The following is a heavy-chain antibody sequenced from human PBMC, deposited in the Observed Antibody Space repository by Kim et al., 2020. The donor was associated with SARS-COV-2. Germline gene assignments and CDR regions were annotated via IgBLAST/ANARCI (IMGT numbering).Heavy chain of an antibody. V-gene: IGHV4-34*01. CDR3: ARRHVYSNDY. J-gene: IGHJ4*02. Sequence: SETLSLTCAVYGGSFSGYYWSWIRQPPGKGLEWIGEINHSGSTNYNPSLKSRVTISVDTSKNQFSLKLSSVTAADTAVYYCARRHVYSNDYWGQGTLVTVSS. CDR1: GGSFSGYY. D-gene: IGHD6-13*01. CDR2: INHSGST.